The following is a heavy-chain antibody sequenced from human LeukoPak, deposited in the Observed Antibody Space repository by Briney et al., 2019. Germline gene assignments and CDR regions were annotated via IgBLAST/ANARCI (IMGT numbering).Heavy chain of an antibody. Sequence: ASVKVSCKASGYTFTGYYMHWVRQAPGQGLEWMGWINPNSGGTNYAQKFQGRVTMTRDTSISTAYMELSRLRSDDTAVYYCARHKRGGARGEYYYDSSGYPDYWGQGTLVTVSS. CDR1: GYTFTGYY. D-gene: IGHD3-22*01. CDR3: ARHKRGGARGEYYYDSSGYPDY. V-gene: IGHV1-2*02. J-gene: IGHJ4*02. CDR2: INPNSGGT.